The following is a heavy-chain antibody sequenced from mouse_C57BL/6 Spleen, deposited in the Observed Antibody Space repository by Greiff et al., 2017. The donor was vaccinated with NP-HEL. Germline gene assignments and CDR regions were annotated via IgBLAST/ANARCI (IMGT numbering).Heavy chain of an antibody. CDR2: INPNNGGT. V-gene: IGHV1-26*01. Sequence: VQLKQSGPELVKPGASVKISCKASGYTFTDYYMNWVKQSHGKSLEWIGDINPNNGGTSYNQKFKGKATLTVDKSSSTAYMELRSLTSEDSAVYYCARGDWDGYYFDYWGQGTTLTVSS. CDR1: GYTFTDYY. J-gene: IGHJ2*01. D-gene: IGHD4-1*01. CDR3: ARGDWDGYYFDY.